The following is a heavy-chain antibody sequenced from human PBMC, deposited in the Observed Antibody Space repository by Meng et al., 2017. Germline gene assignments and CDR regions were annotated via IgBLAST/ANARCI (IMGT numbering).Heavy chain of an antibody. CDR2: ISAYNGNT. V-gene: IGHV1-18*01. J-gene: IGHJ4*02. CDR3: ARDRQTYYYDSSGYFDY. Sequence: QVWLGQSGSEWKKPGASVKVSCKASGYTFTSYGISWVRQAPGQGLEWMGWISAYNGNTNYAQKLQGRVTMTTDTSTSTAYMELRSLRSDDTAVYYCARDRQTYYYDSSGYFDYWGQGTLVTVSS. CDR1: GYTFTSYG. D-gene: IGHD3-22*01.